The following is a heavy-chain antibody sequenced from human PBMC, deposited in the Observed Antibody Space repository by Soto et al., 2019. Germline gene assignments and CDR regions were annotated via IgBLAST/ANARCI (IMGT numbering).Heavy chain of an antibody. V-gene: IGHV5-51*01. CDR3: ARTTVAGIRGSFDF. CDR1: GYDFTTVW. CDR2: VYPGDSDT. D-gene: IGHD6-19*01. Sequence: LKISCQGSGYDFTTVWIGWVRQMPGKGLERLGIVYPGDSDTRYSPSFQGQVTISADKSINTAYLHFSSLKASDTAIYYCARTTVAGIRGSFDFWGQGTLVTVSS. J-gene: IGHJ4*02.